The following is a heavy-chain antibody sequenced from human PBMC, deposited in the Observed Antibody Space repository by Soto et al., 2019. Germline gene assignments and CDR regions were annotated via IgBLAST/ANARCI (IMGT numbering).Heavy chain of an antibody. CDR3: ARPSNYSYSSGYRPQFDY. V-gene: IGHV3-23*01. Sequence: GGSLRLSCAASGFTFSSYAMTWVRQAPGKGLEWVSAVRGTGGSTNYADSVKGRFTISRDDYKKTLYLQMNSPTAEDTAVYYCARPSNYSYSSGYRPQFDYWGQGTLATVSS. D-gene: IGHD3-22*01. CDR1: GFTFSSYA. CDR2: VRGTGGST. J-gene: IGHJ4*02.